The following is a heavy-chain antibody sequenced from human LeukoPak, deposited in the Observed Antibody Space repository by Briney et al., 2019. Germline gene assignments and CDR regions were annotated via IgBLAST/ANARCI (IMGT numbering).Heavy chain of an antibody. D-gene: IGHD6-6*01. CDR1: GFTFSSYS. CDR2: ISSSSSYI. Sequence: PGGSLRLSCAASGFTFSSYSMNWVRQAPGKGLEWVSSISSSSSYIYYADSVKGRFTISRDNAKNSLYLQMNSLRAEDTAVYYCARASPLRAARGTFDYWGQGTLVTVSS. CDR3: ARASPLRAARGTFDY. V-gene: IGHV3-21*01. J-gene: IGHJ4*02.